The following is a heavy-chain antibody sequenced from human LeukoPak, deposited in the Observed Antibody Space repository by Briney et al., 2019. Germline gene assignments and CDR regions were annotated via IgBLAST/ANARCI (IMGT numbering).Heavy chain of an antibody. D-gene: IGHD4-17*01. CDR1: GFTFSSYG. V-gene: IGHV3-33*01. Sequence: GGSLRLSCAASGFTFSSYGMHWVRQAPGKGLEWVAVIWYDGSNTYYAESVKGRFNISRDNSKNTLSLQMNSLGAEDTAVYYCARGIDYTVTTSYYFEYWGQGTLVTVSS. J-gene: IGHJ4*02. CDR2: IWYDGSNT. CDR3: ARGIDYTVTTSYYFEY.